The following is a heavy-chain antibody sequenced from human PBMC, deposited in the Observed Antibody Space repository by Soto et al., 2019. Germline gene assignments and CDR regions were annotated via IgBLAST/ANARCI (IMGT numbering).Heavy chain of an antibody. CDR3: ARGSGYFDL. CDR2: IYHSGHT. Sequence: QVQLQESGPGVVKPSGTLSLTCAVSGDSITSSNWWSWVRQPPGKGLEWIGEIYHSGHTNYSPSLKSRVIISVDNSKKQFSLKLSSVTAADTAVYYCARGSGYFDLWGRGTLVTISS. V-gene: IGHV4-4*02. CDR1: GDSITSSNW. J-gene: IGHJ2*01.